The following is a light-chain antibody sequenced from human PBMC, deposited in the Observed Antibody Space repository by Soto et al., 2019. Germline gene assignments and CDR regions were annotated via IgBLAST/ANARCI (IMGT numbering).Light chain of an antibody. Sequence: QSALTQPASVSGSPGQSITISCTGSSSDVGGYNYVSWYQQHPGKAPKLMIYEVSSRPSGVSNRFSGSKSGKTASLTISGLQAEDEADYYCSSYTSSSTFWVFGGGTKLTVL. CDR2: EVS. J-gene: IGLJ3*02. CDR1: SSDVGGYNY. CDR3: SSYTSSSTFWV. V-gene: IGLV2-14*01.